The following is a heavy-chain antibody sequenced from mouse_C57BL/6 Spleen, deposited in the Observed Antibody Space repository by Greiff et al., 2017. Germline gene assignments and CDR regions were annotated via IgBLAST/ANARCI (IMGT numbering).Heavy chain of an antibody. Sequence: EVKLVASGGGLVKPGGSLKLSCAASGFTFSDYGMHWVRPAPEKGLEWVAYISSGSSTIYYADTVKGRSTITRDNAKNTLFLQLTGLRSEGTAMYYCARGGLLYAMDDWGQGTSVTVSS. J-gene: IGHJ4*01. CDR1: GFTFSDYG. V-gene: IGHV5-17*01. CDR2: ISSGSSTI. D-gene: IGHD1-1*01. CDR3: ARGGLLYAMDD.